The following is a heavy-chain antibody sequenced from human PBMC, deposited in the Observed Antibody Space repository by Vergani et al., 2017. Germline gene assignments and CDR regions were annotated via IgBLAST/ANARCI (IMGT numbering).Heavy chain of an antibody. J-gene: IGHJ6*02. CDR3: ARDSVATPTYFYYGMDV. V-gene: IGHV3-48*03. Sequence: EVQLVESGGGLVQPGGSLRLSCAASGFTFSSYEMNWVRQAPGKGLEWVSYISSSGSTIYYADSVKGRVTSSRDNAKNSLFLQMNSLRAEDTAFYYCARDSVATPTYFYYGMDVWGQGTTVTVSS. D-gene: IGHD1-26*01. CDR1: GFTFSSYE. CDR2: ISSSGSTI.